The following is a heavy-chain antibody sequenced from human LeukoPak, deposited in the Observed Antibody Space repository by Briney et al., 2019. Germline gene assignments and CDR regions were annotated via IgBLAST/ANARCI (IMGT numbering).Heavy chain of an antibody. V-gene: IGHV1-18*01. J-gene: IGHJ4*02. Sequence: GASVKVSCKASGYTFTSFDINWVRQAPGQGLEWMAWINTYNGNTHYAQNFQGRVTMTTDKSTSTTYMELRSLTSDDTAVYYCARGISETTVIPIDYWGPGTLVTVSS. CDR1: GYTFTSFD. D-gene: IGHD4-11*01. CDR2: INTYNGNT. CDR3: ARGISETTVIPIDY.